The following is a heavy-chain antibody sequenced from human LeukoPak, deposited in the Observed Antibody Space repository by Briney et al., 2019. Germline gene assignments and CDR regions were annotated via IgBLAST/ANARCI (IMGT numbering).Heavy chain of an antibody. V-gene: IGHV1-69*13. J-gene: IGHJ6*03. CDR3: ARDKGPGHRRGRYYYYMDV. Sequence: GASGKVSCKASGGTFNRYAISWVRQAPGQGLEWMGGIVPIFGLANYAQKFQGRVTITADESTSTAYMELTSLRSEDTAVYYCARDKGPGHRRGRYYYYMDVWGRGTTVTVSS. CDR2: IVPIFGLA. CDR1: GGTFNRYA.